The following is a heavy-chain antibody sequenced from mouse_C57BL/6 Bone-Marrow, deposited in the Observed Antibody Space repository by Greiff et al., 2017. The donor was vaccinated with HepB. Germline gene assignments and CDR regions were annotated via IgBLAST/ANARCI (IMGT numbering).Heavy chain of an antibody. D-gene: IGHD2-14*01. CDR1: GFTFSTSG. J-gene: IGHJ2*01. V-gene: IGHV5-6*01. CDR3: SRDRFDYYFDY. CDR2: INTGGTYT. Sequence: EVKLMESGGDLVRPGGSLKLSCAASGFTFSTSGMSWVRQTPDKRLEWVATINTGGTYTYYADSVRGRFTISKDSAKNTPFLLMSSLRSEDSGIYYCSRDRFDYYFDYWGQGTTLTVSS.